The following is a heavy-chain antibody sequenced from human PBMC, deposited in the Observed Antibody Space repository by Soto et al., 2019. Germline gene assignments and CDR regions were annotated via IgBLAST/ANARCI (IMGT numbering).Heavy chain of an antibody. CDR3: ARDPNIVATMGSIYYYYGMDV. J-gene: IGHJ6*02. D-gene: IGHD5-12*01. CDR2: IKQDGSEK. CDR1: GITLDDYG. V-gene: IGHV3-7*01. Sequence: GGSLRLSCAASGITLDDYGMSWVRQAPGKGLEWVANIKQDGSEKYYVDSVKGRFTISRDNAKNSLYLQMNSLRAEDTAVYYCARDPNIVATMGSIYYYYGMDVWGQGTTVTVSS.